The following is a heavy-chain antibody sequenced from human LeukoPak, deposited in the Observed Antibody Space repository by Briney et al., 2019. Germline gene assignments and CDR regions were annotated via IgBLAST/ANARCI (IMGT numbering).Heavy chain of an antibody. CDR1: GGSISSYY. J-gene: IGHJ2*01. CDR3: ARDRMNYYGSGSYFSRYFDL. V-gene: IGHV4-59*01. CDR2: IYYSGST. Sequence: PSETLSLTCTVSGGSISSYYWSWIRQPPGKGLEWIGYIYYSGSTNYNPSLKSRVTISVDTSKNQFSLKLSSVTAADTAVYYCARDRMNYYGSGSYFSRYFDLWGRGTLVTVSS. D-gene: IGHD3-10*01.